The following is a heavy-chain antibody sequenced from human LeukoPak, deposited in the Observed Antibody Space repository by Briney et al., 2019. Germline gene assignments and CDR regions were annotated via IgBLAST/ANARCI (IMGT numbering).Heavy chain of an antibody. CDR1: GFTVSSNY. CDR2: IYSGGSI. V-gene: IGHV3-53*01. Sequence: GGSLRLSSAASGFTVSSNYMSWVRQAPGKGLDWVSLIYSGGSIYYADSVKGRFTISRDNSKNMVYFQMNSLRAEDTAVYYCARAFYGDYTGPWYFDLWGRGTLVTVSS. D-gene: IGHD4-17*01. CDR3: ARAFYGDYTGPWYFDL. J-gene: IGHJ2*01.